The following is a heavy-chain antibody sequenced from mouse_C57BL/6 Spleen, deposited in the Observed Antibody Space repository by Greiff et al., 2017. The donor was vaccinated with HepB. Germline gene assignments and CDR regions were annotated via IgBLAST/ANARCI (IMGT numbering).Heavy chain of an antibody. Sequence: ESGAELARPGASVKLSCKASGYTFTSYGISWVKQRTGQGLEWIGEIYPRSGNTYYNEKFKGKATLTADKSSSTAYMELRSLTSEDSAVYFCARGDGYDGVWFAYWGQGTLVTVSA. CDR1: GYTFTSYG. CDR3: ARGDGYDGVWFAY. V-gene: IGHV1-81*01. CDR2: IYPRSGNT. D-gene: IGHD2-2*01. J-gene: IGHJ3*01.